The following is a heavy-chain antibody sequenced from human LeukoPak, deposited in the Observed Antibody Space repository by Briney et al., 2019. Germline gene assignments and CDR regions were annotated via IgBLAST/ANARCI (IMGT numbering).Heavy chain of an antibody. CDR1: GYTFSNYG. D-gene: IGHD3-10*01. V-gene: IGHV1-18*04. Sequence: ASVKVFCKASGYTFSNYGISWARQAPGQGLEWMGWISAYNGNINYAQKLQGRVTMTTDRYTSTAYMELKRLRSDDRAAYYCVRARGLWFGEFEGWFDPWGQGTLVTVSS. CDR2: ISAYNGNI. CDR3: VRARGLWFGEFEGWFDP. J-gene: IGHJ5*02.